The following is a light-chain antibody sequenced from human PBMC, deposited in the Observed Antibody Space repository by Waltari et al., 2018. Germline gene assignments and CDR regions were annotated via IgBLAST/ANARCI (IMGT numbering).Light chain of an antibody. CDR3: AAWDDSLNGVG. CDR2: FND. V-gene: IGLV1-44*01. Sequence: QYVLTQPPSAAGTPGQRVAISCSGRSSNIGRNTVTWYQQLPGTAPKLLIYFNDQRPSGVPDRFSGSKSGTSASLAISGLRSEDEADYYCAAWDDSLNGVGFGGGTKLTVL. CDR1: SSNIGRNT. J-gene: IGLJ2*01.